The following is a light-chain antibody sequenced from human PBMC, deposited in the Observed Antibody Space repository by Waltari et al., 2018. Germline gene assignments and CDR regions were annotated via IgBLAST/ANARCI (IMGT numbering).Light chain of an antibody. J-gene: IGKJ2*01. CDR1: QSLTKRY. CDR2: GAA. Sequence: VLTQSPGTLSLSPGERATLSCRASQSLTKRYVAWYQQKPGQAPRLLIYGAASRAAGIPDRFSGSGSGTDFTLTSSRLEPDDVAVYYCQQYGSSVMYTFGQGTKLEIK. V-gene: IGKV3-20*01. CDR3: QQYGSSVMYT.